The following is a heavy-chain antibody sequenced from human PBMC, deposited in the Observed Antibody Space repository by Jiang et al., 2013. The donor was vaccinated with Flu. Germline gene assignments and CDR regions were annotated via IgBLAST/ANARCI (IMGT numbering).Heavy chain of an antibody. CDR3: ATDLMVRGAVTGGRGDAFDV. Sequence: GGVVQFGKSLRLSCAASGFIFSNYDMHWVRQAPGKGLEWVTVISYDGSNQFYADSVRGRFAISRDNSKKTLYLHMNRVRPEDTAVYYCATDLMVRGAVTGGRGDAFDVWGQGTMVTVSS. CDR2: ISYDGSNQ. CDR1: GFIFSNYD. J-gene: IGHJ3*01. D-gene: IGHD3-10*01. V-gene: IGHV3-30*03.